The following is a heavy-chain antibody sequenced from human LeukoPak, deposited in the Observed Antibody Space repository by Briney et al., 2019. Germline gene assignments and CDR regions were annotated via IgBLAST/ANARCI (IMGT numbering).Heavy chain of an antibody. J-gene: IGHJ4*02. CDR3: ASLAVAGLSEGY. CDR2: IYYSGST. D-gene: IGHD6-19*01. CDR1: GGSISSGDYY. V-gene: IGHV4-39*01. Sequence: SETLSLTCTVSGGSISSGDYYWSWIRQPPGKGLEWIASIYYSGSTYYNPSLKSRVTISVDTSRNQFSLKLSSVTAADTAVYYCASLAVAGLSEGYWGQGTLVIVSS.